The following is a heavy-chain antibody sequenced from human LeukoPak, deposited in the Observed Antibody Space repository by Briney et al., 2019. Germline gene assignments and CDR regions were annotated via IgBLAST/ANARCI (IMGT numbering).Heavy chain of an antibody. D-gene: IGHD3-22*01. CDR2: IFWNGGST. CDR3: AKALPYYYDSRDAFDI. Sequence: GGSLRLSCAASGFIFDDYGMSWVRQAPGKGLEWVSGIFWNGGSTGYADSVKGRFTISRDNSKNTLYLQMNSLRAEDTAVYYCAKALPYYYDSRDAFDIWGQGTMVTVSS. CDR1: GFIFDDYG. J-gene: IGHJ3*02. V-gene: IGHV3-20*04.